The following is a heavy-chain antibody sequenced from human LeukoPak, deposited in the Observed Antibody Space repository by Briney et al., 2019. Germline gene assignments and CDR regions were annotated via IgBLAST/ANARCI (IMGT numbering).Heavy chain of an antibody. Sequence: GGSLRLSCAASGFTFSSDSMNWVRQAPGKGLEWVSSISSSSSYIYHADSVKGRFTISRDNAKNSLDLQMNSLRAEDTAVYYCARGGRALYYFDYWGQGTLVTVSS. CDR3: ARGGRALYYFDY. D-gene: IGHD2/OR15-2a*01. J-gene: IGHJ4*02. CDR1: GFTFSSDS. CDR2: ISSSSSYI. V-gene: IGHV3-21*01.